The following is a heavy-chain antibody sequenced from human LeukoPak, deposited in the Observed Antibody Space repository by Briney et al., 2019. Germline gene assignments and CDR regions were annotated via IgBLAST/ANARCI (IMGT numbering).Heavy chain of an antibody. CDR3: ARRRRDLYYDSSGYSYNWFDP. CDR2: IYYSGST. CDR1: GGSISYYY. D-gene: IGHD3-22*01. J-gene: IGHJ5*02. Sequence: SETLSLTCTASGGSISYYYWSWIRQPPGKGLEWIGNIYYSGSTNHNPSLKSRVTISVDTSKNQFSLKLSSVTAADTAVYYCARRRRDLYYDSSGYSYNWFDPWGQGTLVTVSS. V-gene: IGHV4-59*12.